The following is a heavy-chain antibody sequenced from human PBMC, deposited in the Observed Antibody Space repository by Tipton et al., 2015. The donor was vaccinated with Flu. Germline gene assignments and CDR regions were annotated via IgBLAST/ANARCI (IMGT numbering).Heavy chain of an antibody. V-gene: IGHV3-23*01. Sequence: SLRLSCAASGFTFSRYAMSWVRQAPGKGLEWVSALSGGGGFRGSGAGTYYADSVRGRLTISRDNSKNTLYLQMNSLRAEDTAVYYCARDKNELYAFENWAQGTLVTVSS. CDR3: ARDKNELYAFEN. J-gene: IGHJ4*02. CDR2: LSGGGGFRGSGAGT. D-gene: IGHD2/OR15-2a*01. CDR1: GFTFSRYA.